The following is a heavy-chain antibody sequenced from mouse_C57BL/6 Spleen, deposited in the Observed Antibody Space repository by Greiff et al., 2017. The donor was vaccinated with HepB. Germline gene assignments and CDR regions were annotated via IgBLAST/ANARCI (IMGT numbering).Heavy chain of an antibody. CDR2: IDPSDSYT. D-gene: IGHD1-1*01. V-gene: IGHV1-50*01. Sequence: VQLQQSGAELVKPGASVKLSCKASGYTFTSYWMQWVKQRPGQGLEWIGEIDPSDSYTNYNQKFKGKATLTVDTSSSTAYMQLSSLTSEDSAVYYCASRSYRFAYWGQGTLVTVSA. CDR3: ASRSYRFAY. CDR1: GYTFTSYW. J-gene: IGHJ3*01.